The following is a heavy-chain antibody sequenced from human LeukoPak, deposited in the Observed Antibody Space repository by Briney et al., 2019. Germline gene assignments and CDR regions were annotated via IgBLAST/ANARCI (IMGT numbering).Heavy chain of an antibody. CDR2: ISGSGGNT. J-gene: IGHJ3*02. V-gene: IGHV3-23*01. CDR1: GFTFSSYA. Sequence: GGSLRLSCAASGFTFSSYAMSWVRQPPGKGLNWVSSISGSGGNTFYADSVKGRFTISRDNSKNTLYLQMNSLRAEDTAVYYCARDWPSEWQHLPDYDAVDIWGEGTMVTVSS. CDR3: ARDWPSEWQHLPDYDAVDI. D-gene: IGHD6-13*01.